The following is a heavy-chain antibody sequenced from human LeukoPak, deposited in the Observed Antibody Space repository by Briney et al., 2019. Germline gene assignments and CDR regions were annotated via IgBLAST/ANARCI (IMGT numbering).Heavy chain of an antibody. J-gene: IGHJ5*02. CDR1: GGSISSGSYY. V-gene: IGHV4-61*02. Sequence: SETLSLTCTVSGGSISSGSYYWRWIRQPAGKGLEWIGRIYTSGSTNYNPSLKSRVTISVDTSKNQFSLKLSSVTAADTAVYYCARFTWIHWFDPWGQGTLVTVSS. D-gene: IGHD3-16*01. CDR2: IYTSGST. CDR3: ARFTWIHWFDP.